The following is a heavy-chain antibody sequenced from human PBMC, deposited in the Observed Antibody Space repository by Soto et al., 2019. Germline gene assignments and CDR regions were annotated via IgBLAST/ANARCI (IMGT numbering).Heavy chain of an antibody. Sequence: LSETLSLTCTVSGGSISSYYWSWIRQPPGKGLEWIGYIYYSGSTNYNPSLKSRVTISVDTSKNQFSLKLSSVTAADTAVYYCASHYRRRGWEWATEPLFDYWGQGNLVTVS. CDR1: GGSISSYY. J-gene: IGHJ4*02. CDR2: IYYSGST. V-gene: IGHV4-59*01. D-gene: IGHD6-19*01. CDR3: ASHYRRRGWEWATEPLFDY.